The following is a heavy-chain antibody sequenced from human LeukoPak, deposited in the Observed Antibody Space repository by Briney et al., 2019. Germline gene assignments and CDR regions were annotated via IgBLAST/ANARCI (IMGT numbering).Heavy chain of an antibody. Sequence: GGSLRLSCEGTGFTFGDYFMTWIRQAPGRGLEWLSYISGTSQTIYYADSVRGRFTVSRDNAKQSLFLQMNSLRVDDTAIYYCSRRGWGSYSQDYWGQGTLVTVSS. V-gene: IGHV3-11*01. J-gene: IGHJ4*02. CDR2: ISGTSQTI. CDR3: SRRGWGSYSQDY. CDR1: GFTFGDYF. D-gene: IGHD3-10*01.